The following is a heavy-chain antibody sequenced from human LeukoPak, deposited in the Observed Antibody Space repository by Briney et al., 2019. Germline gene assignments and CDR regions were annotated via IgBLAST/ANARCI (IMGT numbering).Heavy chain of an antibody. CDR1: GYPFSSFA. CDR3: AKRAAVSGVVGPFDY. Sequence: GGSLRLSCAVSGYPFSSFALSWVRQAPGKGLEWVASISRGTETTLYADSVKGRFTISRDNSKNTVYLHMNNLRAEDTAIYYCAKRAAVSGVVGPFDYWGQGTLVTVSS. V-gene: IGHV3-23*01. CDR2: ISRGTETT. J-gene: IGHJ4*02. D-gene: IGHD6-19*01.